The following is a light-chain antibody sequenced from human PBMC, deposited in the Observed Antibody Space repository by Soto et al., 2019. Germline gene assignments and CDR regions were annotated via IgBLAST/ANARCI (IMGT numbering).Light chain of an antibody. V-gene: IGKV3-11*01. J-gene: IGKJ4*01. CDR2: DAS. CDR1: QSVSSY. CDR3: QQRSNWPPRVT. Sequence: EIVLTQSPATLSLSPRERATLSCRASQSVSSYLAWYQQKPGQAPRLLIYDASNRATGIPARFSGSGSGTDFTLTISSLEPEDFAVYYCQQRSNWPPRVTFGGGTKVEI.